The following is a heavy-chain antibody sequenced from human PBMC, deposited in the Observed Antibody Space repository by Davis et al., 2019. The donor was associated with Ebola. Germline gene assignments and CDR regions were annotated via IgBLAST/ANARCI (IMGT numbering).Heavy chain of an antibody. J-gene: IGHJ4*02. Sequence: PSETLSLTCAVYGGSFSGYYWSWIRQPPGKGLEWIGEINHSGSTNYNPSLKSRVTISVDTSKNQFSLKLSSVTAADTAVYYCARVGGGPDYWGQGTLVTVSS. CDR3: ARVGGGPDY. D-gene: IGHD3-16*01. CDR1: GGSFSGYY. V-gene: IGHV4-34*01. CDR2: INHSGST.